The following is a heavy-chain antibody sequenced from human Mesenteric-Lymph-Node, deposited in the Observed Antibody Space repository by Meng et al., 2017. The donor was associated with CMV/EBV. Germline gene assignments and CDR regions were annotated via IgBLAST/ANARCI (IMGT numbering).Heavy chain of an antibody. D-gene: IGHD2-21*01. CDR2: IRSDGSNK. CDR1: AFTFSSYD. V-gene: IGHV3-30*02. Sequence: GESLKISCAASAFTFSSYDMHWVRQAPGKGLEWVALIRSDGSNKYYADSVKGRFTISRDNSKNTLYLQMNSLRAEDTAVYYCAKGSYCGGDCYEWYFDLWGRGILVTVSS. CDR3: AKGSYCGGDCYEWYFDL. J-gene: IGHJ2*01.